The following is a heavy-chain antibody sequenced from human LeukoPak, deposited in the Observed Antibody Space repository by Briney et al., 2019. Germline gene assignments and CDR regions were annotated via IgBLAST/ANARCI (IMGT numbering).Heavy chain of an antibody. Sequence: ASVKVSCKASGYTFTGYYMHWGRQAPGQGLEWIGWVNPKSGGTNYAQKFQGRVTMTRDTSITTAYMELRSLRSADTALYYCARDIGQGSSWLYDYWGQGTLVTVSS. CDR3: ARDIGQGSSWLYDY. CDR2: VNPKSGGT. J-gene: IGHJ4*02. V-gene: IGHV1-2*02. D-gene: IGHD6-13*01. CDR1: GYTFTGYY.